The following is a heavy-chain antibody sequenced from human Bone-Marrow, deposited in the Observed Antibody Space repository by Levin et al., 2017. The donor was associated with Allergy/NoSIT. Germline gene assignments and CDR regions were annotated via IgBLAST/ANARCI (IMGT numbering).Heavy chain of an antibody. CDR1: GFTFSSYA. D-gene: IGHD3-10*01. CDR2: ISGSGGST. V-gene: IGHV3-23*01. CDR3: AKDSRYYYGSGDPRRSWLDHGGGVFDY. Sequence: PGGSLRLSCAASGFTFSSYAMSWVRQAPGKGLEWVSAISGSGGSTYYADSVKGRFTISRDNSKNTLYLQMNSLRAEDTAVYYCAKDSRYYYGSGDPRRSWLDHGGGVFDYWGQGTLVTVSS. J-gene: IGHJ4*02.